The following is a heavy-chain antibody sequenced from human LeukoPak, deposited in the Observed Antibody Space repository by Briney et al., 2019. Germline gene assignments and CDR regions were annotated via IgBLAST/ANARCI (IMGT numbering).Heavy chain of an antibody. CDR2: INPNSGGT. D-gene: IGHD2-2*01. CDR1: GYTFTGYY. J-gene: IGHJ6*03. Sequence: GASVKVSCKASGYTFTGYYMHWVRQAPGQGLEWMGWINPNSGGTNYAQKFQGRVTMTRDTSISTAYMELGRLRSDDTAVYYCARDGLYCSSTSCYLLGYMDVWGKGTTVTVSS. V-gene: IGHV1-2*02. CDR3: ARDGLYCSSTSCYLLGYMDV.